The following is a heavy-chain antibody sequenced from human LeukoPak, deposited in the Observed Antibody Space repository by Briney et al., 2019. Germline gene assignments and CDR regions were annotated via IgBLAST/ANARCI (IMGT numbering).Heavy chain of an antibody. V-gene: IGHV3-30-3*01. CDR2: ISYDGSNK. CDR1: GFTFSSYV. J-gene: IGHJ3*02. CDR3: ARATDTAMVEIDFDI. D-gene: IGHD5-18*01. Sequence: GGSPRVSFAASGFTFSSYVIHWGRPAPGKGLGGGGVISYDGSNKYYADSVKGRFTISRDNSKNTLYLQMNSLRAEDTAVYYCARATDTAMVEIDFDIWGQGTMVTVSS.